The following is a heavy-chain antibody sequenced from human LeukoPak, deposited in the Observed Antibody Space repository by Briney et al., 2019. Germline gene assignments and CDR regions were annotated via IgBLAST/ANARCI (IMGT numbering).Heavy chain of an antibody. D-gene: IGHD1-26*01. J-gene: IGHJ4*02. Sequence: GGSLRLSCAASGFTFSSYAMSRVRQAPGRGLEWVSSISGSGGSTYYADSVKGRFTISRDNSKNTLYLQMNSLRAEDTAVYYSAKDLRGSYLDYWGQGTLVTVSS. CDR1: GFTFSSYA. V-gene: IGHV3-23*01. CDR3: AKDLRGSYLDY. CDR2: ISGSGGST.